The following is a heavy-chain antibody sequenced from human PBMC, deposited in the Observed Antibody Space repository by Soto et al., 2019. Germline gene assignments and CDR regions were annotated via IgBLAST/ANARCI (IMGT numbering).Heavy chain of an antibody. CDR3: ARRHDILTGSDSFDV. V-gene: IGHV4-31*03. Sequence: QVQLQESGPGLVRPSQTLSLTCTLSGDSISSDGYYWIWVRQRPGRSPEWIGEFYYSGTTSYYPSIRSRLTISVDPSTNQFSLRLSSVTATDTAVYYCARRHDILTGSDSFDVWGRGTLVTVSS. D-gene: IGHD3-9*01. CDR2: FYYSGTT. J-gene: IGHJ3*01. CDR1: GDSISSDGYY.